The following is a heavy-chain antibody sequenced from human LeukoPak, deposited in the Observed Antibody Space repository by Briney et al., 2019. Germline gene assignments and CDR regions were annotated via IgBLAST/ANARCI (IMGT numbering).Heavy chain of an antibody. Sequence: SETLSLTCAVYGGPFSGYYWSWIRQPPGKGLEWIGEINHSGSTNYNPSLKSRVTILVDTSKAQFSLKLSSVTAADTAVYYCARPNTLNTAYYYMDVWGKGTTVTVSS. CDR3: ARPNTLNTAYYYMDV. J-gene: IGHJ6*03. CDR1: GGPFSGYY. D-gene: IGHD2-21*02. V-gene: IGHV4-34*01. CDR2: INHSGST.